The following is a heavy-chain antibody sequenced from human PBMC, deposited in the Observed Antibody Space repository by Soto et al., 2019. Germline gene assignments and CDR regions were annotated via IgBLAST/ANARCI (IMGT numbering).Heavy chain of an antibody. CDR3: AHRRDSSGTLAFDY. D-gene: IGHD1-26*01. V-gene: IGHV2-5*02. Sequence: QITLKESGPTLVKPTQTLTLTCTFSGFSLSPSGVGVGWIRQPPGKALEWLALIYWDYDKLYSPALKSRLTITNDTSKNQVVLTMTNMDPVDTATYYCAHRRDSSGTLAFDYWGQGTLVTVSS. CDR2: IYWDYDK. CDR1: GFSLSPSGVG. J-gene: IGHJ4*02.